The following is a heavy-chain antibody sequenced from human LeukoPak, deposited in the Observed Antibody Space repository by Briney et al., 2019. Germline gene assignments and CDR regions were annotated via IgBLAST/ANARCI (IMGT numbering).Heavy chain of an antibody. J-gene: IGHJ4*02. V-gene: IGHV4-34*01. CDR2: INHSGST. D-gene: IGHD6-6*01. CDR3: ARARIAARRFDY. CDR1: GGSFSGYY. Sequence: SETLSLTCAVYGGSFSGYYWSWIRQPPGKGLEWVGEINHSGSTNYNTSLKRRVTISVDTTKNQFSLKLSSVTAADTAGYYCARARIAARRFDYWGQGTLVTVSS.